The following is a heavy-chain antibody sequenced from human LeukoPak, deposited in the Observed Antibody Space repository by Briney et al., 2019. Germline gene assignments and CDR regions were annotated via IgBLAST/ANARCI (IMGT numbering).Heavy chain of an antibody. CDR1: GDSFTFTSHS. V-gene: IGHV1-69*01. CDR3: AGFFYDNSGDAFDI. CDR2: FIPIYGSA. Sequence: SVKVSCKASGDSFTFTSHSITWVRQAPGQGLEWMGGFIPIYGSANYAQKFQGRVTIISDEATRTVYMELSSLRPEDSAVYYCAGFFYDNSGDAFDIWGQGTMVTVSS. D-gene: IGHD3-22*01. J-gene: IGHJ3*02.